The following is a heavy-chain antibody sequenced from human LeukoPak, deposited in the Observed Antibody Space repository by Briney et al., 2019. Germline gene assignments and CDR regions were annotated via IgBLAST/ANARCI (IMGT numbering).Heavy chain of an antibody. J-gene: IGHJ4*02. D-gene: IGHD3-22*01. V-gene: IGHV3-21*04. CDR1: GFTFSSYS. CDR3: AKLFDSSSYYYETTGFPFDS. Sequence: GGSLRLSCAASGFTFSSYSMNWVRQAPGKGLEWVSSISSSSSYIYYADSVKGRFTISRDNAKNSLYLQMNSLRAEDTAVYHCAKLFDSSSYYYETTGFPFDSRGRGTLVTVSS. CDR2: ISSSSSYI.